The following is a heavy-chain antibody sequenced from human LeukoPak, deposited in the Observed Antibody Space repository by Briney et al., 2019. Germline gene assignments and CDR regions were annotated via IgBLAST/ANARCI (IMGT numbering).Heavy chain of an antibody. Sequence: GGSLRLSCAASGFTFSGYAMHWVRQAPGKGLEWVSVISYDGSNKYCADSVKGRFTISRDNAKNSLYLQMNSLRAEDTAVYYCARGTIIAHWGQGTLVTVSS. J-gene: IGHJ4*02. D-gene: IGHD2-21*01. CDR2: ISYDGSNK. CDR1: GFTFSGYA. CDR3: ARGTIIAH. V-gene: IGHV3-30-3*01.